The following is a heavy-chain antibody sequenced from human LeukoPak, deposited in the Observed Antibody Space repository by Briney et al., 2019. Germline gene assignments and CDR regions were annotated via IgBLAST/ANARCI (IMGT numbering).Heavy chain of an antibody. D-gene: IGHD6-13*01. CDR1: GGSISSSY. CDR2: IYNSGST. CDR3: ARHLDVAAAGTFDF. Sequence: PSETLSLTCTVSGGSISSSYWSWIRQPPGKGLEWIAYIYNSGSTNYNPSLKSRVTISVDTSKNQFSLKLSSVTAADTAVYYCARHLDVAAAGTFDFWGQGTLVTVSS. J-gene: IGHJ4*02. V-gene: IGHV4-59*08.